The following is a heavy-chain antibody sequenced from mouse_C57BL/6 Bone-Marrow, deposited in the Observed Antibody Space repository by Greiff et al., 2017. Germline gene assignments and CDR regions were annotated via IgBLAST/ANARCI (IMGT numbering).Heavy chain of an antibody. J-gene: IGHJ1*03. D-gene: IGHD1-1*01. CDR2: IYPGSGNT. CDR3: ARSSYYYGSRWYFDV. CDR1: GYTFTDYY. V-gene: IGHV1-76*01. Sequence: QVQLQQSGAELVRPGASVKLSCKASGYTFTDYYINWVKQRPGQGLEWIARIYPGSGNTYYNEKFKGKATLTAEKSSSTAYMQLSSLTSEDSAVYFCARSSYYYGSRWYFDVGGTGTTVTVSS.